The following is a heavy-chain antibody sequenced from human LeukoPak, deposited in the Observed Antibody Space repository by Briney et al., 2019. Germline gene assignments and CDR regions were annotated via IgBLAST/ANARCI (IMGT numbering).Heavy chain of an antibody. CDR1: GGSISSYY. Sequence: SETLSLTCTVSGGSISSYYWSWIRQPPGKGLEWIGYIYYSGSTNYNPSLKGRVTISVDTSKNQFSLKLSSVTAADTAVYYCARVDSSSSVAYFDYWGQGTLVTVSS. CDR3: ARVDSSSSVAYFDY. J-gene: IGHJ4*02. CDR2: IYYSGST. D-gene: IGHD6-6*01. V-gene: IGHV4-59*12.